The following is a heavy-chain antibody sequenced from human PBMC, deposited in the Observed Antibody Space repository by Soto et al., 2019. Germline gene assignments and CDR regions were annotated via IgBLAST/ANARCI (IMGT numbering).Heavy chain of an antibody. CDR3: ARDSYDTTGYYSALQY. J-gene: IGHJ4*02. CDR2: INHSGST. CDR1: GGSFSGYY. Sequence: SETLSLTCAVYGGSFSGYYWSWIRQPPGKGLEWIGEINHSGSTNYNPSLRSRLTISIDTSKNQFSLRLSSVTAADTAVYYCARDSYDTTGYYSALQYWGQGTPVTVSS. D-gene: IGHD3-22*01. V-gene: IGHV4-34*09.